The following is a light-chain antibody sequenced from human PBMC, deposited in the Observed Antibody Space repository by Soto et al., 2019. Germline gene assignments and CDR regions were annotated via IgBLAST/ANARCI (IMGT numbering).Light chain of an antibody. Sequence: AIRMTQSPSPFSASTGDRVTITCRASQGISSYLAWYQQKPGKAPKLLIYAASTLQSGVPSRFSGSGSGTDFTLTISCLQSEDFATYYCQQYYSYPHPFGQGTKVEIK. CDR1: QGISSY. CDR3: QQYYSYPHP. J-gene: IGKJ1*01. V-gene: IGKV1-8*01. CDR2: AAS.